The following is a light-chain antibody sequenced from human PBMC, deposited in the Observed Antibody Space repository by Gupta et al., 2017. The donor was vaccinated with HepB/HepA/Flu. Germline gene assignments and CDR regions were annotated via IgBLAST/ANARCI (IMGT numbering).Light chain of an antibody. CDR3: QVWESRSDIYLV. Sequence: SYVLTQPPSVSGAPGKTARITCGGNNIVSKSVHWYQQQPGQATVLVIFYDRDRPSGIPERFSGSNSGYTATITIIIVDAGEEAVYYCQVWESRSDIYLVFGGGTKLTVL. CDR1: NIVSKS. J-gene: IGLJ2*01. CDR2: YDR. V-gene: IGLV3-21*01.